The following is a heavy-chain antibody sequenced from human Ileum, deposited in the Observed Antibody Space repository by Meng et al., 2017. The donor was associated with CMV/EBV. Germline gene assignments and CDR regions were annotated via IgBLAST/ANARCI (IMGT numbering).Heavy chain of an antibody. Sequence: QVHCQESGPGTEKPSKTLSLTSTCSAGSVSSGSYYWSWIRQPAGKGLEWIGRIYTSESTNYNPSLKSRVTISVDTSKNQFSLKLSSVTATDTAVYYCAGGAITGTTEVPFDYWGQGTLVTGSS. J-gene: IGHJ4*02. D-gene: IGHD1-20*01. CDR1: AGSVSSGSYY. CDR2: IYTSEST. V-gene: IGHV4-61*02. CDR3: AGGAITGTTEVPFDY.